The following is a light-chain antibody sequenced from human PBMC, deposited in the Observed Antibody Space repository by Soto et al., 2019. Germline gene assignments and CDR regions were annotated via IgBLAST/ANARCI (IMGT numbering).Light chain of an antibody. CDR3: TSYRDTSTLGV. J-gene: IGLJ1*01. CDR2: EVT. CDR1: SSDVGGYNY. V-gene: IGLV2-14*01. Sequence: QSVLTQPASVSGSPGRAITISCTGTSSDVGGYNYVSWYQQHPGKAPTMIIYEVTNRPSGVSDRFSGSKSGNTAFLTISGLQAEDEDEYFCTSYRDTSTLGVFGTGTKVTVL.